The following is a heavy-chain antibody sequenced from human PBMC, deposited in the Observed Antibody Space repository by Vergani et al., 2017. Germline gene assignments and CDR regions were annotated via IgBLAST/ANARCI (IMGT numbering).Heavy chain of an antibody. CDR3: AIDRGYCSGGSCYSGYYYYYGMDV. Sequence: HVQLVQSGAEVKKPGSSVKVSCKASGGTFSSYAISWARQAPGQGLEWMGRIIPIFGTANYAQKFQGRVTINADESTSTAYMELSSLRSEDTAVYYCAIDRGYCSGGSCYSGYYYYYGMDVWGPGTTVTVSS. D-gene: IGHD2-15*01. J-gene: IGHJ6*02. CDR2: IIPIFGTA. CDR1: GGTFSSYA. V-gene: IGHV1-69*13.